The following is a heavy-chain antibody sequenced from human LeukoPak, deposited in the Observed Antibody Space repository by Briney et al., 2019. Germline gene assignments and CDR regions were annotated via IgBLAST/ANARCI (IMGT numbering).Heavy chain of an antibody. J-gene: IGHJ4*02. D-gene: IGHD6-19*01. CDR2: ISSSGSSE. Sequence: GGSLRLSCAASGFTFSSYEMNWVRQAPGKGLEWVSKISSSGSSEYYADSVKGRFTISRDNAKNSLYLQLNSLRAEDTAVYYCVRETAVAGADYWGQGTLVTVSS. V-gene: IGHV3-48*03. CDR3: VRETAVAGADY. CDR1: GFTFSSYE.